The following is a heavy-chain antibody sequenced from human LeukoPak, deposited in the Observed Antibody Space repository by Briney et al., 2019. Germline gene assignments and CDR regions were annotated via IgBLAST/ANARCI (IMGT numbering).Heavy chain of an antibody. D-gene: IGHD3-3*01. CDR2: INHSGSP. Sequence: KASETLSLTCAVYGGSFSGYYWSWIRKPPGKGLEWIGEINHSGSPNYNPSLKSRVTISVDTSKNQFSLKLSSVTAADTAVYYCAQSPTYYDFWSGYYTGSKYFQHWGQGTLVTVSS. V-gene: IGHV4-34*01. CDR3: AQSPTYYDFWSGYYTGSKYFQH. J-gene: IGHJ1*01. CDR1: GGSFSGYY.